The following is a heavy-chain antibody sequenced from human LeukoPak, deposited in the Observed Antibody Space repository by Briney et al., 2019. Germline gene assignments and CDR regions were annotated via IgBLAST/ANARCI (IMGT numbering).Heavy chain of an antibody. CDR2: MYHSGST. J-gene: IGHJ4*02. D-gene: IGHD4-17*01. CDR3: ARSTPVTYNFDY. CDR1: GGSLSSDGYS. V-gene: IGHV4-30-2*01. Sequence: SETLSLTCAVSGGSLSSDGYSWSWIRQPPGKGLEWIGYMYHSGSTYYNPSLKSRVTMSVDRSKNQFSLKLTSVTAADTAVYYCARSTPVTYNFDYWGQGTLVTVSS.